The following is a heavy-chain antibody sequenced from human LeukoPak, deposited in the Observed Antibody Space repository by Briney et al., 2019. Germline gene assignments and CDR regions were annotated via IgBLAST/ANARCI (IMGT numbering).Heavy chain of an antibody. V-gene: IGHV4-4*02. J-gene: IGHJ2*01. D-gene: IGHD2-21*02. CDR1: GGSISSTSW. CDR3: ASDTASEAWYFDL. Sequence: SETLSLTCAVSGGSISSTSWWSWVRQPPGKGLEWIGEIYHSGSTNYNPSLKSRVTISVDRSKNYVSLKLSSVTAADTAVYYCASDTASEAWYFDLWGRGTLVTVSS. CDR2: IYHSGST.